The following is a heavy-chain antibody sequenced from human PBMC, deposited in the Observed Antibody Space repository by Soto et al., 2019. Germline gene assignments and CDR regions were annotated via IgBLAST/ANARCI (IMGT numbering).Heavy chain of an antibody. Sequence: PSETLSLTCTVSGGSIGIDFWSWIGQRPGKGLEWIGYISISGNTDYSPSLKSRATISADTSRNQFSLKLRSVNTADTAVYFCARGREDFHAGSGPRWMWLAPWGQGTLVTVS. CDR2: ISISGNT. CDR1: GGSIGIDF. J-gene: IGHJ5*02. D-gene: IGHD3-3*01. V-gene: IGHV4-59*01. CDR3: ARGREDFHAGSGPRWMWLAP.